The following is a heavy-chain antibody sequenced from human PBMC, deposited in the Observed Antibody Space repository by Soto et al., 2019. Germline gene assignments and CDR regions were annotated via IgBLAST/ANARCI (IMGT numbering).Heavy chain of an antibody. CDR1: GLTFNRYW. CDR2: INTDGSNT. V-gene: IGHV3-74*01. Sequence: GSLRLSCAASGLTFNRYWMHWVRHAPGKGLVWVSHINTDGSNTNYADSVKGRFTISRDNAKSTLFLQMNSLRDEDTAVYYCAREFCSGGNCYTYYFDPWGQGIPVTVSS. CDR3: AREFCSGGNCYTYYFDP. D-gene: IGHD2-15*01. J-gene: IGHJ5*02.